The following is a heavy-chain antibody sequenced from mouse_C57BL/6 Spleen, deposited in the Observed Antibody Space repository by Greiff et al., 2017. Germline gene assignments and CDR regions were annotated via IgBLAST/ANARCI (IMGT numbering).Heavy chain of an antibody. D-gene: IGHD1-1*01. CDR3: AREVLRLYFDV. Sequence: EVKLVESEGGLVQPGSSMKLSCTASGFTFSDYYMAWVRQVPEKGLEWVANINYDGSSTYYLDSLKSRFIISRDNAKNILYLQMSSLKSEDTATYYCAREVLRLYFDVWGTGTTVTVSS. CDR1: GFTFSDYY. CDR2: INYDGSST. V-gene: IGHV5-16*01. J-gene: IGHJ1*03.